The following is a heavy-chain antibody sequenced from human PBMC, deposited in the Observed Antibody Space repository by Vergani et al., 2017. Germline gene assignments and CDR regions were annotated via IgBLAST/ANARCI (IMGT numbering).Heavy chain of an antibody. CDR1: GSTFTSYY. Sequence: QVQLVQSGAEVKKPGASVKVSCKASGSTFTSYYMHWVRQAPGQGLEWMGIINPSRGSTNYAQQFQGRVTMTRDTSTSTVDMELSSLRSEDTAVYYCARGCRETRGREGGDGWGEGGTVSVGS. V-gene: IGHV1-46*01. CDR2: INPSRGST. J-gene: IGHJ6*01. CDR3: ARGCRETRGREGGDG. D-gene: IGHD2-21*02.